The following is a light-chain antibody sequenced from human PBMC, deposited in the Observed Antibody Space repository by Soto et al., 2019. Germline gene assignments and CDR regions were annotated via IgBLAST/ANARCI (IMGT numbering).Light chain of an antibody. Sequence: DIQITQSPSTLSASVGDRVTITCRASQNINRRLAWYQQRPGKAPQLLIYKASNLESGAPSRFSGSGSGTEFTLTISSLQPDDFATYYCHQYNSFPWTFAQGTKV. CDR3: HQYNSFPWT. V-gene: IGKV1-5*03. CDR2: KAS. CDR1: QNINRR. J-gene: IGKJ1*01.